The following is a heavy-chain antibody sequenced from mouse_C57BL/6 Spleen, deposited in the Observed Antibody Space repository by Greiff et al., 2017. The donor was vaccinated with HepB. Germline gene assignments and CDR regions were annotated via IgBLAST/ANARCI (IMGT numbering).Heavy chain of an antibody. J-gene: IGHJ4*01. CDR1: GYTFTSYW. Sequence: QVQLQQPGAELVKPGASVKMSCKASGYTFTSYWITWVKQRPGQGLEWIGDIYPGSGSTNYNEKFKSKATLTVDTSSSTAYMQLSSLTSEDSAVYYCARGWLYDYDGEGYYAMDYWGQGTSVTVSS. V-gene: IGHV1-55*01. CDR3: ARGWLYDYDGEGYYAMDY. CDR2: IYPGSGST. D-gene: IGHD2-4*01.